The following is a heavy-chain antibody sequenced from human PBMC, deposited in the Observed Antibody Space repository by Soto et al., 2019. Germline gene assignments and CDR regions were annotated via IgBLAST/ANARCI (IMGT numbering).Heavy chain of an antibody. CDR3: TTVGIAAAGRGRDYYYGMDV. V-gene: IGHV3-15*01. D-gene: IGHD6-13*01. Sequence: PGGSLTLSCAASGFTFSNAWMSWVRQAPGKGLEWVGRIKSKTDGGTTDYAAPVKGRFTISRDDSKNTLYLQMNSLKTEDTAVYYCTTVGIAAAGRGRDYYYGMDVWGQGTTVTVSS. CDR2: IKSKTDGGTT. J-gene: IGHJ6*02. CDR1: GFTFSNAW.